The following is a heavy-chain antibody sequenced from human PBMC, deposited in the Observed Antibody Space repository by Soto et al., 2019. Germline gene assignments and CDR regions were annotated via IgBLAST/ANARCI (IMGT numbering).Heavy chain of an antibody. CDR3: GRDPNGDYVGAFDF. Sequence: EVQVLESGGDLVQPGGSLRLSCEVSGFTLSNYAMTWVRQVPGKGLEWVASISSGGGSSHADPVKGRFTISRDNSKNTVYLQMNSLRDEDTAVYYCGRDPNGDYVGAFDFWGQGTMVAVSS. CDR1: GFTLSNYA. V-gene: IGHV3-23*01. J-gene: IGHJ3*01. D-gene: IGHD4-17*01. CDR2: SISSGGGS.